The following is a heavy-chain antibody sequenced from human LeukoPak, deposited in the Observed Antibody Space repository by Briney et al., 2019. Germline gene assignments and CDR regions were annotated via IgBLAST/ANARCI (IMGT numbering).Heavy chain of an antibody. CDR1: GGSFSGHY. CDR2: INDSGRS. Sequence: PSETLSLTCGVYGGSFSGHYWSWIRQPPGKGLEWIGEINDSGRSNYKSSLKSRVTISVDTSKNQFSLKLRSVTAAGTAVYYCARLYGNYQNYFDYWGQGTLVTVSS. V-gene: IGHV4-34*01. J-gene: IGHJ4*02. D-gene: IGHD1-7*01. CDR3: ARLYGNYQNYFDY.